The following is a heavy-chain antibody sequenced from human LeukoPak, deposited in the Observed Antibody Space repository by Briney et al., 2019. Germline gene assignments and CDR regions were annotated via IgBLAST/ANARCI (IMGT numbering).Heavy chain of an antibody. V-gene: IGHV4-39*07. CDR1: DGSISSSSYY. Sequence: SETLSLTCTVSDGSISSSSYYWSWIRQPPGKGLEWIREINHSGSTNYNPSLKSRVTISVDTSKNQFSLKLSSVTAADTAVYYCARGRYGSYYWGQGTLVTVSS. D-gene: IGHD4-17*01. CDR3: ARGRYGSYY. CDR2: INHSGST. J-gene: IGHJ4*02.